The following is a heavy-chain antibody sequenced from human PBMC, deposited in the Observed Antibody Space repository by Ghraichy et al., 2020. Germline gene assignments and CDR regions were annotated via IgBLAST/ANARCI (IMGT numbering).Heavy chain of an antibody. CDR3: ARGQCSASSCYQSGHYYYAMDV. CDR2: ISSETSFI. J-gene: IGHJ6*02. V-gene: IGHV3-21*01. CDR1: GFTFSGHT. Sequence: GGSLRLSCAASGFTFSGHTMNWVRQAPGKGLEWVSSISSETSFIYYGDSVKGRFTISRDNARNSLYLQMSSLRADDTAVYYCARGQCSASSCYQSGHYYYAMDVWGQGTAVTVSS. D-gene: IGHD2-2*01.